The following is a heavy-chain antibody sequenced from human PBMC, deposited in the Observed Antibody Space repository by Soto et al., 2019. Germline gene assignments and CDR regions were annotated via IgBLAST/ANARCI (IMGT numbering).Heavy chain of an antibody. V-gene: IGHV3-48*03. J-gene: IGHJ6*02. CDR1: GFAFSGFE. CDR2: ISSGASNM. D-gene: IGHD3-3*01. Sequence: GGSLRLSCAASGFAFSGFEMNWVRQAPGKGLEWVSYISSGASNMYYADSVKGRFTISRDNAQSSLYLQMNSLRVEDTAVYYCARDPNYDFWSGYRNKEGTYGMDVWGQGTTGTV. CDR3: ARDPNYDFWSGYRNKEGTYGMDV.